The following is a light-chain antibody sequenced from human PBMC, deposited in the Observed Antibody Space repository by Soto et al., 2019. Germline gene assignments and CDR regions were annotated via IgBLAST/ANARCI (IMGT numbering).Light chain of an antibody. CDR3: QQLISYPIT. CDR1: QGIRTF. CDR2: TAS. Sequence: DIQLTQSPSFLSASVGDRVTFTCRVSQGIRTFSAWYQQRPGKAPKLLIHTASTLQSGVPSRFSGSGSGTEFTLTISSVQPEDSATYYCQQLISYPITFGQGTRLEI. V-gene: IGKV1-9*01. J-gene: IGKJ5*01.